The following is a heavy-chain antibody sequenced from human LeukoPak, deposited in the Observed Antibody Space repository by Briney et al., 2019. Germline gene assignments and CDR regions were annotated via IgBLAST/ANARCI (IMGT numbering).Heavy chain of an antibody. CDR3: ARGYAKVAAVRGSIITGAIYFDS. CDR2: INHSGNT. CDR1: GGSFSGCY. D-gene: IGHD3-10*01. V-gene: IGHV4-34*01. Sequence: SETLSLTCAVYGGSFSGCYWSWIRQPPGKGLEWIGEINHSGNTNNSPTLKSRVTMSVDTSKNQFSLNLSSVAAADTAVYYCARGYAKVAAVRGSIITGAIYFDSWGQGTLVTVSS. J-gene: IGHJ4*02.